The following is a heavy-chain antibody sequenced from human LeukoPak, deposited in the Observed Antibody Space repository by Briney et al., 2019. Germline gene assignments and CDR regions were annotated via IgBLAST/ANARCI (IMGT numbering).Heavy chain of an antibody. D-gene: IGHD3-22*01. CDR3: AATYDSSGYYLPANRAEYFQH. J-gene: IGHJ1*01. Sequence: SETLSLTCTVSGGSISSYYWSWIRQPPGKGLEWIGYIYYSGCTNYNPSLKSRVTISVDTSKNQFSLKLSSVTAADTAVYYCAATYDSSGYYLPANRAEYFQHWGQGTLATVSS. V-gene: IGHV4-59*01. CDR2: IYYSGCT. CDR1: GGSISSYY.